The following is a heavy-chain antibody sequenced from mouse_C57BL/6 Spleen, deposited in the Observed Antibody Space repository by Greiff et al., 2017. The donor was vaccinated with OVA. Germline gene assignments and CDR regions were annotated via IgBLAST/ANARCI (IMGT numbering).Heavy chain of an antibody. D-gene: IGHD1-1*01. J-gene: IGHJ4*01. CDR1: GFTFSDYY. CDR2: INYDGSST. Sequence: EVMLVESEGGLVQPGSSMKLSCTASGFTFSDYYMAWVRQVPEKGLEWVANINYDGSSTYYLDSLKSRFIISRDNAKNILYLQMSSLKSEDTATYYCAREASSRDYAMDYWGQGTSVTVSS. CDR3: AREASSRDYAMDY. V-gene: IGHV5-16*01.